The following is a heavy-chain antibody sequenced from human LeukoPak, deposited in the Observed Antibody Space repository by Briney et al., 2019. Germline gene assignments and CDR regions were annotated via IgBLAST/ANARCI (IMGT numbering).Heavy chain of an antibody. V-gene: IGHV3-7*01. CDR1: GFPFSSYW. J-gene: IGHJ4*02. CDR3: ARDETYDYESNGYLDF. D-gene: IGHD3-22*01. Sequence: GGSLRLSCAASGFPFSSYWMSWVRQAPGKGLEWVANISHHRTETSSVDSSSRRFPISRDNAKNFVYLPMISLRAEDTAIYYCARDETYDYESNGYLDFWGQGTVVTVSS. CDR2: ISHHRTET.